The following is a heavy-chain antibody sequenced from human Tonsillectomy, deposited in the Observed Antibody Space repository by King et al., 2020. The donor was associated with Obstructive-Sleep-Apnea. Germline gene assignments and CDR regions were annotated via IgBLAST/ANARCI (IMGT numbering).Heavy chain of an antibody. V-gene: IGHV3-30*02. J-gene: IGHJ4*02. CDR3: AKDGIPYYYGNGYDFEY. Sequence: VQLVESGGGVVQPGGSLRLSCAASGFTFSSFCMHWVRQTPGKGLEWVAFIRSDGSYDYCADSVKGRFTISRENSKNMLYLQMNSLRVEDTAVYYCAKDGIPYYYGNGYDFEYWGQGTLVTVSS. D-gene: IGHD3-10*01. CDR1: GFTFSSFC. CDR2: IRSDGSYD.